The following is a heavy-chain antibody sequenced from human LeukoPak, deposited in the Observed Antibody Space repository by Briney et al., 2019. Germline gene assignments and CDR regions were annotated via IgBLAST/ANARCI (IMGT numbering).Heavy chain of an antibody. CDR1: GYTFTSYG. Sequence: WASVKVSCKASGYTFTSYGISWVRQAPGQGLEWMGWISGYSGNTNYVQKFQGRVTMATDTSTSTVYMELRSLRSDDTAVYYCARDIAKVVHREWGQGTLVTVSS. D-gene: IGHD2-2*01. V-gene: IGHV1-18*01. J-gene: IGHJ4*02. CDR3: ARDIAKVVHRE. CDR2: ISGYSGNT.